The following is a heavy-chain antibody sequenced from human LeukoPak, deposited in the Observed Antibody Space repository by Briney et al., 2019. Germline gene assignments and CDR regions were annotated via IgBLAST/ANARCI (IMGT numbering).Heavy chain of an antibody. J-gene: IGHJ4*02. V-gene: IGHV3-30*04. Sequence: GRSLRLSCAASGFTFSSYAMHWVRQAPGKGLEWVAVISYDGSNKYYADSVKGRFTISRGNSKNTLYLQMNSLRAEDTAVYYCARALGGDSFDYWGQGTLVTVSS. CDR2: ISYDGSNK. CDR1: GFTFSSYA. CDR3: ARALGGDSFDY. D-gene: IGHD3-16*01.